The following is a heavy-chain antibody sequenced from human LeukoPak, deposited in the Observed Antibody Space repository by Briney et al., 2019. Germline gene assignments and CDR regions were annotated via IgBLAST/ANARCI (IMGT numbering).Heavy chain of an antibody. J-gene: IGHJ5*02. Sequence: GGSLRLSCVASGFTFSTYWMHWVRQAPGKGLVWVSSISSSSSYIYYADSVKGRFTISRDNAKNSLYLQMNSLRAEDTAVYYCARVAWTRAATGRGGFDPWGQGTLVTVSS. CDR2: ISSSSSYI. CDR1: GFTFSTYW. D-gene: IGHD6-13*01. V-gene: IGHV3-21*01. CDR3: ARVAWTRAATGRGGFDP.